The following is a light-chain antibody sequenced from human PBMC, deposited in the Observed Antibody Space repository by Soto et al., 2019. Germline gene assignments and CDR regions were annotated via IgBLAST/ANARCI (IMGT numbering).Light chain of an antibody. V-gene: IGKV3-20*01. CDR2: GTS. J-gene: IGKJ5*01. CDR1: QSVSSKY. Sequence: EIVLTQSPGTLSLSPGERATLSCRATQSVSSKYLAWYQQKPGQAPRVLIYGTSIRASGVPERFSGSGSGTDFTLTISGLEPEDFAVYYCQQYDSSPPITFGQGTRLEI. CDR3: QQYDSSPPIT.